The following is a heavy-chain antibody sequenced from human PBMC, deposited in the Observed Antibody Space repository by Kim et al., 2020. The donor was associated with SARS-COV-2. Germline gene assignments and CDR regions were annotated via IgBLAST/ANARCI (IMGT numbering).Heavy chain of an antibody. Sequence: NGGGKGSADYVKGRFTSSRDNAKNPLYVQMNSLGAEDTALYYCGSLMDRRYWGQGTLVTVSS. D-gene: IGHD2-2*03. CDR2: NGGGK. CDR3: GSLMDRRY. J-gene: IGHJ4*02. V-gene: IGHV3-9*01.